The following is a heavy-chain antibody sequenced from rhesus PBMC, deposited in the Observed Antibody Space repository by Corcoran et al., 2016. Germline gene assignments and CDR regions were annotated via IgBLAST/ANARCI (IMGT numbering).Heavy chain of an antibody. D-gene: IGHD5-42*01. V-gene: IGHV4-81*01. CDR1: GGSITGYY. Sequence: QLQLQESGPGLVKPSETLSLTCAVPGGSITGYYWSWTRPPPARGLEWIGNIVGNIAGTNYNPSLKSRVTISKDTSKNQFSLKLSSVTAADTAVYYCARGKLGGTVTSFDVWGPGVLVTVSS. J-gene: IGHJ5-1*01. CDR3: ARGKLGGTVTSFDV. CDR2: IVGNIAGT.